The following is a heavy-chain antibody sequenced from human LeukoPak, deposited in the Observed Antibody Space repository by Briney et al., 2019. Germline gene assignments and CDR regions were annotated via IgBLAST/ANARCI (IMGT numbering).Heavy chain of an antibody. J-gene: IGHJ4*02. V-gene: IGHV3-53*01. Sequence: GGSLRLSCAASGFTVSSNYMIWVRQAPGKGLEWVSVIYSGGSTYYADSVKGRFTISRDNSKNTVYLQMNSPRAEDTAVYYCAGSVVRGGFFDYWGQGTLVSVSS. CDR2: IYSGGST. CDR1: GFTVSSNY. CDR3: AGSVVRGGFFDY. D-gene: IGHD3-10*01.